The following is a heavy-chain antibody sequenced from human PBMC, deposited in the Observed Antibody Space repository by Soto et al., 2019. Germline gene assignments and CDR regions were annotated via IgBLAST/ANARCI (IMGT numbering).Heavy chain of an antibody. CDR3: ARAPTVTTNFDS. CDR1: GFTVSSNY. V-gene: IGHV3-66*01. Sequence: GGSLRLSCAGSGFTVSSNYMSWVRQAPGKGLEWVSIIYSDGTTHYADSVKGRFTIYKDNSKNTLYLQMNSLRAEDTAVYYCARAPTVTTNFDSWGQGTLVTVSS. CDR2: IYSDGTT. D-gene: IGHD4-4*01. J-gene: IGHJ4*02.